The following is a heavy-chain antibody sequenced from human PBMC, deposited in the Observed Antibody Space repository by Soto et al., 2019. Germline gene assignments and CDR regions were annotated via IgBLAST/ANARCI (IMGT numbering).Heavy chain of an antibody. CDR3: ARDLMGRDSSGYEV. CDR1: GYTFTSYG. J-gene: IGHJ4*02. V-gene: IGHV1-18*01. D-gene: IGHD3-22*01. CDR2: ISAYNGNT. Sequence: GASVKVSCKASGYTFTSYGISWVLQAPGQGLEWMGWISAYNGNTNYAQKLQGRVTMTTDTSTSTAYMELRSLRSDDTAVYYCARDLMGRDSSGYEVWGQGTLVTVSS.